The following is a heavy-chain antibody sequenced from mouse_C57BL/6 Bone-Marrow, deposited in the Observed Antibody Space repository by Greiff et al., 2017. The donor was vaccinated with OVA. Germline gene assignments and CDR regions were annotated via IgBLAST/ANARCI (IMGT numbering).Heavy chain of an antibody. J-gene: IGHJ2*01. Sequence: EVKLVESGGDLVKPGGSLKLSCAASGFTFSSYGMSWVRQTPDKRLEWVATISSGGSYTYYPDSVKGRFTISRDNAKNTLYLQMRSLKSEDTAMYYCAQIGATDYWGQGTTLTVSS. CDR1: GFTFSSYG. CDR3: AQIGATDY. CDR2: ISSGGSYT. V-gene: IGHV5-6*02. D-gene: IGHD3-1*01.